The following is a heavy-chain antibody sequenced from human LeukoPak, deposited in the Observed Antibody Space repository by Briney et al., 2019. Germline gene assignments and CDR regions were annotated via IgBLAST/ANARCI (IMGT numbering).Heavy chain of an antibody. J-gene: IGHJ4*02. Sequence: KFQGRVTITRDTSASTAYMELSSLRSEDTAVYYCARGRSTVSLLWGQGTLVTVSS. CDR3: ARGRSTVSLL. D-gene: IGHD4-17*01. V-gene: IGHV1-3*01.